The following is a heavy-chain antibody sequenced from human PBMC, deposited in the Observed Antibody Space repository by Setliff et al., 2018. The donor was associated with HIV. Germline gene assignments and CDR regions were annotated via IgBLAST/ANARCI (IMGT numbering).Heavy chain of an antibody. CDR1: GGSMSTGRYN. V-gene: IGHV4-39*02. CDR2: IHYGGGT. D-gene: IGHD4-17*01. CDR3: ARVQMAYAAFDV. Sequence: SETLSLTCTVSGGSMSTGRYNWGWIRQPPGKGLEWIGTIHYGGGTSYTPTLESRLTISVDTSKKQFSLNLNSVTAADTAIYYCARVQMAYAAFDVWGQGTMVTVSS. J-gene: IGHJ3*01.